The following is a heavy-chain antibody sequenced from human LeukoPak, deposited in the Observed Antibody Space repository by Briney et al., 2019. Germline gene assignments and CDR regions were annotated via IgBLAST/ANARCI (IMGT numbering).Heavy chain of an antibody. Sequence: ASVKVSCKTSDFRDYYMNWVRQAPGQGLEWLGWINPKSGDTDYAQKFQGRVTMTRDTSISTAYMELSGLKPDDTAIHFCASGYSGYDLNYWGQGTQVTVSS. D-gene: IGHD5-12*01. CDR3: ASGYSGYDLNY. CDR1: DFRDYY. V-gene: IGHV1-2*02. J-gene: IGHJ4*02. CDR2: INPKSGDT.